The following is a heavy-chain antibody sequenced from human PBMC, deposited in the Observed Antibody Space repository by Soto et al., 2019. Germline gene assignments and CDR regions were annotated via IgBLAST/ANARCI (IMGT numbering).Heavy chain of an antibody. CDR2: IYYSGST. Sequence: SETLSLTCTVSGGSISSSSYYWGWIRQPPGKGLEWIGSIYYSGSTYYNPSLKSRVTISVDTSKNQFSLKLSSVTAADTAVYYCARLGCSGGSCYSVKIYGMDVWGQGTTVTVSS. V-gene: IGHV4-39*01. CDR3: ARLGCSGGSCYSVKIYGMDV. D-gene: IGHD2-15*01. CDR1: GGSISSSSYY. J-gene: IGHJ6*02.